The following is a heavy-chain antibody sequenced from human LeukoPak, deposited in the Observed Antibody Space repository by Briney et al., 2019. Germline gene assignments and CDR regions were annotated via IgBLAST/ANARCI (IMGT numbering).Heavy chain of an antibody. CDR3: AREWGSGYYFDY. Sequence: GYIYYSGSTYYNPSLKSRVTISVDTSKNQFSLKLSSVTAADTAVYYCAREWGSGYYFDYWGQGTLVTVSS. V-gene: IGHV4-31*02. D-gene: IGHD7-27*01. CDR2: IYYSGST. J-gene: IGHJ4*02.